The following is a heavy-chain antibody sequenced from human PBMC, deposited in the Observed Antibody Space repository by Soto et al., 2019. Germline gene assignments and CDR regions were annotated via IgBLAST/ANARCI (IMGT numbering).Heavy chain of an antibody. CDR2: ISAYNANA. CDR3: ARENSYFDY. Sequence: QIQLLQSGAEVKKPGASVKVTCKASGYTFRNFGISWVRQAPGQGLEWMGWISAYNANANYAQKFQGRLTMTADTFTITAYMELRSLRSDDTAVYYCARENSYFDYWGQGTLVTVSS. J-gene: IGHJ4*02. CDR1: GYTFRNFG. V-gene: IGHV1-18*01.